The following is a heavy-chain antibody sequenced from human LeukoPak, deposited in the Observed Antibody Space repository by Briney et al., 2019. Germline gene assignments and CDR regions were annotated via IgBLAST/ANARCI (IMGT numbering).Heavy chain of an antibody. CDR2: IYYSGST. V-gene: IGHV4-59*01. CDR3: ARLVSTTVFYFYY. J-gene: IGHJ4*02. Sequence: PSETLSLTCTVSGGSISSYYWSWIRQPPGKGLEWIGYIYYSGSTNYNPSLKSRVTISVDTSKNQFSLRLSSVAAAGTAVYYCARLVSTTVFYFYYWGQGTLVTVSS. CDR1: GGSISSYY. D-gene: IGHD4-17*01.